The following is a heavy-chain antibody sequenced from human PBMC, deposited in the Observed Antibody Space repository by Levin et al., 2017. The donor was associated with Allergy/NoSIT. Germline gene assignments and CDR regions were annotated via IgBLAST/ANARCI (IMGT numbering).Heavy chain of an antibody. J-gene: IGHJ6*02. V-gene: IGHV4-34*01. Sequence: SQTLSLTCAVYGGSFSGYYWSWIRQPPGKGLEWIGEINHSGSTNYNPSLKSRVTISVDTSKNQFSLKLSSVTAADTAVYYCSIAARAYYYYGMDVWGQGTTVTVSS. CDR2: INHSGST. CDR3: SIAARAYYYYGMDV. D-gene: IGHD6-6*01. CDR1: GGSFSGYY.